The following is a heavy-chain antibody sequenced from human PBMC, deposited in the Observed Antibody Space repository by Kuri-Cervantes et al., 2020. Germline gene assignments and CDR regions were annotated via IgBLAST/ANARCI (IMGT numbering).Heavy chain of an antibody. J-gene: IGHJ4*02. Sequence: GESLKISCAASGFTFSNSDMNWVRQAPGKGLEWVSGVSWNGSRTHYADSVKGRFIISRDNSRNTLYLQMNSLRAEDTAVYYCARTVSGRSSYKFDYWGQGTLVTVSS. V-gene: IGHV3-19*01. CDR2: VSWNGSRT. CDR1: GFTFSNSD. D-gene: IGHD6-6*01. CDR3: ARTVSGRSSYKFDY.